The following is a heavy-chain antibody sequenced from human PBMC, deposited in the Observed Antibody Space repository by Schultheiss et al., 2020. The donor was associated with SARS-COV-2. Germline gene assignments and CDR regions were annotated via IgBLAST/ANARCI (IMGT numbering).Heavy chain of an antibody. CDR2: MSFDGNTK. CDR3: AKDILGSGWFSGALDI. Sequence: GGSLRLSCAASGFTFRNYGMHWVRQAPGKGLVWVAFMSFDGNTKYYADSVKGRFTVSRDNSKNTLYLQMNSLRSEDTALYFCAKDILGSGWFSGALDIWGQGTMVTVSS. D-gene: IGHD6-19*01. V-gene: IGHV3-30*18. J-gene: IGHJ3*02. CDR1: GFTFRNYG.